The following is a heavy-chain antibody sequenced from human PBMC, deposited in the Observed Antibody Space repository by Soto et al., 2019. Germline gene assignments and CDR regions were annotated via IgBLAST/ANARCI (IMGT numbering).Heavy chain of an antibody. J-gene: IGHJ6*02. CDR1: GGSISSYY. D-gene: IGHD5-18*01. V-gene: IGHV4-59*01. CDR3: ARSSDTAMVWAYSWSRTNYGMDV. Sequence: SETLSLTCTVSGGSISSYYWSWIRQPPGKGLEWIGYIYYSGSTNYNPSLKSRVTISVDTSKNQLSLKLSSVTAADTAVYYCARSSDTAMVWAYSWSRTNYGMDVWGQGTTVTVSS. CDR2: IYYSGST.